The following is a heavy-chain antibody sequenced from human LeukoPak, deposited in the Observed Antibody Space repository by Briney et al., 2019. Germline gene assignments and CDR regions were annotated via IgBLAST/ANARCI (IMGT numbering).Heavy chain of an antibody. J-gene: IGHJ4*02. V-gene: IGHV3-30*02. CDR2: IRYDGSNT. CDR3: ATRAGDYYDSSGYDYFDY. CDR1: GFTFSSYG. D-gene: IGHD3-22*01. Sequence: PGGSLRLSCAASGFTFSSYGMHWVRQAPGKGLAWVAYIRYDGSNTYYADSVKGRFTISKDNSKDILYLQMNSLRGEDTAVYYCATRAGDYYDSSGYDYFDYWSQGTLVTVSS.